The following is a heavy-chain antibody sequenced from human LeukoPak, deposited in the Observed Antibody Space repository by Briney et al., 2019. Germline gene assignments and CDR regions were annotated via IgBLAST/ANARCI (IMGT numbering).Heavy chain of an antibody. Sequence: GGSLRLSCAASGLTFNYYGMHWVRQAPGKGLEWVSSISSSSSYIYYADSVKGRFTISRDNAKNSLYLQMNSLRAEDTAVYYCARGSPFRYYYMDVWGKGTTVTISS. CDR1: GLTFNYYG. D-gene: IGHD3-16*01. CDR3: ARGSPFRYYYMDV. CDR2: ISSSSSYI. V-gene: IGHV3-21*01. J-gene: IGHJ6*03.